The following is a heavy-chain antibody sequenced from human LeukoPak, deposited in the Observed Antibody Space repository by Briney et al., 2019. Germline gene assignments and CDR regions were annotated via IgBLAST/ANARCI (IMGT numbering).Heavy chain of an antibody. V-gene: IGHV3-30*03. J-gene: IGHJ6*02. D-gene: IGHD4-17*01. CDR1: GFTFSSYG. CDR2: ISYDGSNK. CDR3: ASYGDYGWDYYYYGMDV. Sequence: GGSLRLSCAASGFTFSSYGMHWVRQAPGKGLEWVAVISYDGSNKYYADSVKGRFTISRDNSKNTLYLQMNSLRAEDTAVYYCASYGDYGWDYYYYGMDVWGQGTTVTVSS.